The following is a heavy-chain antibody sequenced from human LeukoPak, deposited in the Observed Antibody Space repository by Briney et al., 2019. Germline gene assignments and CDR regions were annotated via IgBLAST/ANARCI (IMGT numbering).Heavy chain of an antibody. CDR3: AGDGYDILIGYPFNFDY. CDR2: ISGYNGNT. D-gene: IGHD3-9*01. J-gene: IGHJ4*02. V-gene: IGHV1-18*01. CDR1: GYTFTNYG. Sequence: ASVKVSCKTSGYTFTNYGISWVRQAPRQGLEWMGWISGYNGNTNYAQKLQGRVTMTTDTSTSTAYMEVRSLRSDDTAVYYCAGDGYDILIGYPFNFDYWGQGTLVTVSS.